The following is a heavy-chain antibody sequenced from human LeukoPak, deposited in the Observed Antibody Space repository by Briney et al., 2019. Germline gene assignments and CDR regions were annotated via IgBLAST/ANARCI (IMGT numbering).Heavy chain of an antibody. J-gene: IGHJ4*02. CDR3: ARGVIATGGNDFDY. CDR2: IYYSGST. Sequence: KSSETLSLTCTVSGGSISTSNYYWGWIRQPPGKGLEWIGSIYYSGSTYYNASLKSRVTMSVDTSKNQLSLKVISVTAADTAVYYCARGVIATGGNDFDYWGQGTLVTVSS. V-gene: IGHV4-39*07. D-gene: IGHD6-13*01. CDR1: GGSISTSNYY.